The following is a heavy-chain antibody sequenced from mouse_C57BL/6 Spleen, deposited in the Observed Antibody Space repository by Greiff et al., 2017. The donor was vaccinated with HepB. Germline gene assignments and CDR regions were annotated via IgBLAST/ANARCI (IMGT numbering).Heavy chain of an antibody. Sequence: EVMLVESGGGLVQPGGSLSLSCAASGFTFTDYYMSWVRQPPGKALEWLGFIRNKANGYTTEYSASVKGRFTISRDNSQSILYLQMNALRAEDSATYYCASGSRYFDVWGTGTTVTVSS. V-gene: IGHV7-3*01. CDR2: IRNKANGYTT. D-gene: IGHD1-1*01. CDR3: ASGSRYFDV. CDR1: GFTFTDYY. J-gene: IGHJ1*03.